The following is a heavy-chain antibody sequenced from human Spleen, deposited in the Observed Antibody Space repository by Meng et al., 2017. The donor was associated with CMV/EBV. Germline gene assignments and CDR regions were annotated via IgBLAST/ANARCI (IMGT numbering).Heavy chain of an antibody. V-gene: IGHV1-2*02. CDR2: INPNSGDT. Sequence: VKVSCKASGYTFTGYYLHWVRQAPGQGLEWMGWINPNSGDTNYAQKFQGRVTMTRDTSISTAYMELSRLRSDDTAIYYCARDDEYQVLSYFYVMDVWGQGTTVTVSS. J-gene: IGHJ6*02. CDR3: ARDDEYQVLSYFYVMDV. D-gene: IGHD2-2*01. CDR1: GYTFTGYY.